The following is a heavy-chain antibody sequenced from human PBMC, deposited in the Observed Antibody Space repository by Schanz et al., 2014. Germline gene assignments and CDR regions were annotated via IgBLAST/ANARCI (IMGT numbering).Heavy chain of an antibody. D-gene: IGHD6-13*01. CDR1: GYTFTGYY. CDR2: INPDSGDT. J-gene: IGHJ4*02. V-gene: IGHV1-2*02. CDR3: ARVYRWQHILGHFDS. Sequence: QVQLVQSGAEVKKPGASVKVSCKASGYTFTGYYIHWLRQAPGQGLEWMGWINPDSGDTNYVQNFQGRVTMTRDPSITTAYMDLSRLTSDDTAVYYCARVYRWQHILGHFDSWGQGSLVTVSS.